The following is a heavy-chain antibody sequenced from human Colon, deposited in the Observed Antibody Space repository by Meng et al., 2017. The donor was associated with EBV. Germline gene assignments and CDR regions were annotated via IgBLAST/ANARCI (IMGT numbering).Heavy chain of an antibody. CDR1: GCSNHTSGW. D-gene: IGHD2-2*01. V-gene: IGHV4-4*02. Sequence: HVPLNEACLASCDALRPRALTCAVSGCSNHTSGWWSLVRHSPGKRLGWIGEIYRGGGTNYNPSFKSRVTISVDTSNNHFSLKLSYATAADTAVYYCARVRVIPAAVGFDYWGQGTLVTVSS. CDR3: ARVRVIPAAVGFDY. J-gene: IGHJ4*02. CDR2: IYRGGGT.